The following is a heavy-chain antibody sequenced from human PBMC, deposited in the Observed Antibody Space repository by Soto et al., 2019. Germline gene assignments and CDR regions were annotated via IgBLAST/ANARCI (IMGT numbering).Heavy chain of an antibody. CDR3: ARHGDGVLGTDSWFDP. J-gene: IGHJ5*02. CDR2: IFYSGST. V-gene: IGHV4-39*01. D-gene: IGHD4-17*01. Sequence: QLQLQESGPGLVKPSETLSLTCTVSGGSISSSSYYWGWIRQSPGKGLEYIGSIFYSGSTYFNPSLKSRVTISVDTSKNQFSLKLSSVTAADTAVFYCARHGDGVLGTDSWFDPWGQGTLVTVSS. CDR1: GGSISSSSYY.